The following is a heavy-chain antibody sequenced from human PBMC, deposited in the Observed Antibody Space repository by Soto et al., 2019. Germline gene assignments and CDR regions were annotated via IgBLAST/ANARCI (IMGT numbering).Heavy chain of an antibody. J-gene: IGHJ6*02. D-gene: IGHD3-22*01. V-gene: IGHV3-30-3*01. CDR2: ISYDGSNK. CDR1: GFTFSSYA. CDR3: ARDLGMVVTEEYYYYGMDV. Sequence: QVQLVESGGGVVQPGRSLRLSCAASGFTFSSYAMHWVRQAPGKGLEWVAVISYDGSNKYYADSVKGRFTISRDNSKNTLYLQMNSLRAEDTAVYYCARDLGMVVTEEYYYYGMDVWGQGTTVTVSS.